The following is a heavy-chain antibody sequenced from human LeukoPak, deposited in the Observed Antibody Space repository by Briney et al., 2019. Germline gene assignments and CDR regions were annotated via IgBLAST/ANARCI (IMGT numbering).Heavy chain of an antibody. CDR2: IKQDGSET. J-gene: IGHJ4*02. CDR3: ARQRGSGCLDY. CDR1: RFTLSNYW. V-gene: IGHV3-7*01. Sequence: GESLRLSCAASRFTLSNYWMSWVRQAPGKGLEWVANIKQDGSETYYVDSVKGRFTISRDNAKNSLSLQMNSLRAEDTAVYYCARQRGSGCLDYWGQGTLVTVSS. D-gene: IGHD6-19*01.